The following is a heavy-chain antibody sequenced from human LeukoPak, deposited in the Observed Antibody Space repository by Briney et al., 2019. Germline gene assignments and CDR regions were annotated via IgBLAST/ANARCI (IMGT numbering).Heavy chain of an antibody. CDR1: GGSFSGYY. V-gene: IGHV4-34*01. CDR3: ARGVRGVKFDWFDP. D-gene: IGHD3-10*01. J-gene: IGHJ5*02. CDR2: INHSGST. Sequence: PSETLSLTCAVYGGSFSGYYWSWIRQPPGKGLEWIGEINHSGSTNYNPSLKSRVTISVDTSKNQFSLKLSSVTAADTAVYYCARGVRGVKFDWFDPWGQGTLVTVS.